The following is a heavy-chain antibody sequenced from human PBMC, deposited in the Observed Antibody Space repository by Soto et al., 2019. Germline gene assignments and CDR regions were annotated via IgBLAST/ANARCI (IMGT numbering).Heavy chain of an antibody. V-gene: IGHV3-23*01. CDR3: AKDRAGLLGAIHV. CDR1: GFTFSSYA. Sequence: GGSLRLSCAASGFTFSSYAMIWVRQAPGKGLEWVSGISGSSGSTHYADSVKGRFTISRDNSKNTVYLQMNSLRAEDTAVYYCAKDRAGLLGAIHVWGKGTTVTVS. CDR2: ISGSSGST. D-gene: IGHD2-2*02. J-gene: IGHJ6*03.